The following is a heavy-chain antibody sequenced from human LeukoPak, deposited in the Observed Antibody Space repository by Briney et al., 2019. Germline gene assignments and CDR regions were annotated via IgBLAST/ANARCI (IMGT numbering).Heavy chain of an antibody. Sequence: GGSLRLSCAASGFIFTTYAMSWVRQAPGKGLEWVSYISRSSSSIQYADSVKGRFSISRDDAKNSLYLQMNSLRADDTAVYYCAKDSGYDRAAQRPPTPGFDPWGQGTLVTVSS. CDR3: AKDSGYDRAAQRPPTPGFDP. CDR2: ISRSSSSI. J-gene: IGHJ5*02. V-gene: IGHV3-48*01. D-gene: IGHD5-12*01. CDR1: GFIFTTYA.